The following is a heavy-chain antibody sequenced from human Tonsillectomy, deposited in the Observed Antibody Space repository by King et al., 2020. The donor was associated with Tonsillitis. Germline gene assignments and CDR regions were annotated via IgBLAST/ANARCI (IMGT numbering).Heavy chain of an antibody. CDR3: AKAGLWSYWYFDL. V-gene: IGHV3-23*04. CDR1: GFTFSTYA. D-gene: IGHD5-18*01. Sequence: VQLVESGGGLVQPGGSLRLSCAASGFTFSTYAMSWVRQAPGEGLEWVSAISVSGDSTYYADSVKGRFTISRDNSKHTLYLQMNSLRADDTAVYYCAKAGLWSYWYFDLWGRGTLVTVSS. J-gene: IGHJ2*01. CDR2: ISVSGDST.